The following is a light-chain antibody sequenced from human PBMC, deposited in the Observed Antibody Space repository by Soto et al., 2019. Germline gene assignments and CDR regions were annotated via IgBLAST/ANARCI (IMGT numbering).Light chain of an antibody. Sequence: DMQMTQCPSTLSASVGDRVTITCRASQSVSIWLAWYQQKPGKAPNLLIYKASSLQSGVPSRFSGSGSGTEFTLTISGLQPEDSATYYCQQHHEYAAWTFGQGTKV. CDR2: KAS. J-gene: IGKJ1*01. CDR3: QQHHEYAAWT. V-gene: IGKV1-5*03. CDR1: QSVSIW.